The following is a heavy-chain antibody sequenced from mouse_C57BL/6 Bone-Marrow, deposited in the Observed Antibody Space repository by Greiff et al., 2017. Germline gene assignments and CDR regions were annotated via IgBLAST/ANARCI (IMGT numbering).Heavy chain of an antibody. D-gene: IGHD2-5*01. Sequence: DVMLVESGGGLVKPGGSLKLSCAASGFTFSSYAMSWVRQTPVKRLEWVATISDGGSNTYYPDNVKGRFTLSGDNAPSNLYLQMSHLKSEDTAMYYCARGRSIVTYWYFDVWGTGTTVTVSS. V-gene: IGHV5-4*03. CDR3: ARGRSIVTYWYFDV. J-gene: IGHJ1*03. CDR2: ISDGGSNT. CDR1: GFTFSSYA.